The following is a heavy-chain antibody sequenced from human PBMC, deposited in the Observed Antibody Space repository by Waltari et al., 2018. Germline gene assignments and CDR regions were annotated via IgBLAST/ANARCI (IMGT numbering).Heavy chain of an antibody. Sequence: QLQLQESGPGLVKPSETLSLTCTVSGGSISSSSYYWGWIRQPPGKGLEWIGSIYYSGSTYYNRSLKSRVTISVATSKTQFSLKLSSVTAADTAVYYCARHRFTAITIFGRYGMDVWGQGTTVTVSS. CDR1: GGSISSSSYY. CDR2: IYYSGST. J-gene: IGHJ6*02. D-gene: IGHD3-3*01. CDR3: ARHRFTAITIFGRYGMDV. V-gene: IGHV4-39*01.